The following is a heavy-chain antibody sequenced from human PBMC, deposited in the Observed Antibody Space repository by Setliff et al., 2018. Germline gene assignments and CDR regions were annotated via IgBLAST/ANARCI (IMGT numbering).Heavy chain of an antibody. V-gene: IGHV4-61*09. Sequence: KTSETLSLTCTVSGDSITNGNNYWTWIRQPAGKGLEWIGQIYSSGYTEYNLSLKSRVTMSLDASENQFSLKLSSVTAADTAVYYCARGPGQYYDILNGYFKGAPDFCGQGTRVTVSS. J-gene: IGHJ4*02. CDR2: IYSSGYT. CDR1: GDSITNGNNY. CDR3: ARGPGQYYDILNGYFKGAPDF. D-gene: IGHD3-9*01.